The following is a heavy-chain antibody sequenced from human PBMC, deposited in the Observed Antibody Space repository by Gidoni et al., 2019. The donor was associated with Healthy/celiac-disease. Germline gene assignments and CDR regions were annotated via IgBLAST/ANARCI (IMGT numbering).Heavy chain of an antibody. CDR1: GGSISSSSYY. J-gene: IGHJ4*02. CDR2: IYYSGST. V-gene: IGHV4-39*01. CDR3: ARRGGH. D-gene: IGHD2-15*01. Sequence: QLQLQESGPGLGEPSDTLSRTCTVSGGSISSSSYYWGWIRQPPGKGLEWIGIIYYSGSTYYNPSLKSRVTISVDTSKTQFSLKLSSVTAADTAVYYCARRGGHWGQVTLVTVSS.